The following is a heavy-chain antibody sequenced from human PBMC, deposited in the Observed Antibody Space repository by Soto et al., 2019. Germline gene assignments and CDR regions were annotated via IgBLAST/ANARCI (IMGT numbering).Heavy chain of an antibody. V-gene: IGHV1-2*02. J-gene: IGHJ6*02. D-gene: IGHD2-2*01. CDR2: INPNSGGT. CDR1: GYTFTGYY. Sequence: GASVKVSCKASGYTFTGYYMHWVRQAPGQGLEWMGWINPNSGGTNYAQKFQGRVTMTRDTSISTAYMELSRLRSDDTAVYYCAREAIVVVPAARGGYGMDVWGQGTTVTVSS. CDR3: AREAIVVVPAARGGYGMDV.